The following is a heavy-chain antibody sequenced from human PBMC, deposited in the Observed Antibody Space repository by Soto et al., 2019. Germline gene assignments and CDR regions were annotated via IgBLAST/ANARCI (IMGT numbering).Heavy chain of an antibody. CDR2: ISAYNGNT. CDR3: ARVEQLVGDLDY. Sequence: ASVKVSCKASGYTFTSYGISWVRQAPGQGLEWMGWISAYNGNTNYARKLQGRVTMTTDTSTSTAYMELRSLRSDDTAVYYCARVEQLVGDLDYWGQGTLVTVSS. J-gene: IGHJ4*02. V-gene: IGHV1-18*01. CDR1: GYTFTSYG. D-gene: IGHD6-6*01.